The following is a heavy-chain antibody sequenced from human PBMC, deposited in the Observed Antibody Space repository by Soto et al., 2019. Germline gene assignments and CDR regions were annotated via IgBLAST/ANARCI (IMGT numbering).Heavy chain of an antibody. CDR3: AKVATSSWHANSLAT. CDR1: GFEFRSTG. Sequence: PGGSLRRSCTGSGFEFRSTGMHCVRQAPGKGLEWLAVISYDGTQKKYGDSVKGRFTVSRDNSNNTLYLQMHSLRSDDTAVYYCAKVATSSWHANSLATWGKGTMLTVSS. CDR2: ISYDGTQK. D-gene: IGHD6-13*01. J-gene: IGHJ5*01. V-gene: IGHV3-30*18.